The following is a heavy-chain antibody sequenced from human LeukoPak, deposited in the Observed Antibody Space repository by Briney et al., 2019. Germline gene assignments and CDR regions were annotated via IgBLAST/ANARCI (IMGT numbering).Heavy chain of an antibody. Sequence: PGGSLRLSCAASGFTFSSYAMHWVRQAPGKGLEWVAVISYDGSNKYYADSVKGRFTISRDNSKNTPYLQMNSLRAEDTAVYYCARELSIAAAGISFDPWGQGTLVTVSS. CDR1: GFTFSSYA. CDR3: ARELSIAAAGISFDP. V-gene: IGHV3-30*04. J-gene: IGHJ5*02. D-gene: IGHD6-13*01. CDR2: ISYDGSNK.